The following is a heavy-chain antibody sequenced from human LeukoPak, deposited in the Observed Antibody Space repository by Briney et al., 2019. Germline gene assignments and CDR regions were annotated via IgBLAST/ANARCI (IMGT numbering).Heavy chain of an antibody. CDR1: GFTFSSYW. D-gene: IGHD3-10*01. CDR2: IKQDGREK. J-gene: IGHJ5*02. CDR3: ARGGWFFDP. V-gene: IGHV3-7*05. Sequence: AGSLRLSCAASGFTFSSYWMSWVRQAPGKGLEWVANIKQDGREKYYVDSLKGRFTISRDNAKNSLFLQMNNLRAEDTAVYHCARGGWFFDPWGQGTLVTVSS.